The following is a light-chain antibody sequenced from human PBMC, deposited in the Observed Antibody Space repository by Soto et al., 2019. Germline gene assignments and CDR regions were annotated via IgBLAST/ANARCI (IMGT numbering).Light chain of an antibody. CDR3: QQYSSYEP. V-gene: IGKV1-5*01. J-gene: IGKJ1*01. CDR2: DAS. Sequence: DIKMRWSPSTLTGSVGDRVTITCRASQTISSWLAWYQQNPGKAPKLLIYDASSWKSGVPSRFSGSGSGTEFTLTISSLQPDDFATYYCQQYSSYEPSGQGTNV. CDR1: QTISSW.